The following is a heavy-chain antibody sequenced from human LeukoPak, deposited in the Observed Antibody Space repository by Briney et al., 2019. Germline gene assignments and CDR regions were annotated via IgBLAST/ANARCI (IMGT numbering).Heavy chain of an antibody. J-gene: IGHJ4*02. D-gene: IGHD6-19*01. CDR2: ISSGSTI. CDR1: GFTFSSYE. CDR3: ARESIAVAGAPFDY. V-gene: IGHV3-48*03. Sequence: GGSLRLSCAASGFTFSSYEMNWVRQAPGEGLEWVSYISSGSTIYDADSVKGRFTISRDNAKNSLYLQMNSLRAEDTAVYYCARESIAVAGAPFDYWGQGTLVTVSS.